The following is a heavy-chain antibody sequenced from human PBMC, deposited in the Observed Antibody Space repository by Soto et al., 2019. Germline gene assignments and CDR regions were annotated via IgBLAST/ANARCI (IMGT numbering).Heavy chain of an antibody. D-gene: IGHD5-18*01. CDR2: IFSNDEK. Sequence: SGPTLVNPTETLTLTCTVSGFSLSNARMGVSWIRQPPGKALEWLAHIFSNDEKSYSTSLKSRLTISKDTSKSQVVLTMTNMDPVDTATYYCARIKVQLWLRYYYYGMDVWGQGTTVTVSS. V-gene: IGHV2-26*01. CDR3: ARIKVQLWLRYYYYGMDV. J-gene: IGHJ6*02. CDR1: GFSLSNARMG.